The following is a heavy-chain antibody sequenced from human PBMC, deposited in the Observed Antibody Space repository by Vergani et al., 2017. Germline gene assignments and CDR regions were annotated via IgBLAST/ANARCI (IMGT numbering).Heavy chain of an antibody. CDR1: GYTFTSYD. CDR2: MNPNSGNT. Sequence: QVQLVQSGAEVKKPGASVKVSCKASGYTFTSYDINWVRQATGQGLEWMGWMNPNSGNTGYAQKFQGRVTMTRNTSISTAYMELSRLRSDDTAVYYCARARYCSGGSCYLGEYFQHWGQGTLVTVSS. V-gene: IGHV1-8*01. CDR3: ARARYCSGGSCYLGEYFQH. D-gene: IGHD2-15*01. J-gene: IGHJ1*01.